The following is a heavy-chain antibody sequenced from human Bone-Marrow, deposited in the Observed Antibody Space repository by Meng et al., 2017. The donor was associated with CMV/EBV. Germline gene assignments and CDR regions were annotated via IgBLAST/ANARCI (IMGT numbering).Heavy chain of an antibody. CDR3: ARGDYDSSGFFDY. CDR2: INPDGKTT. V-gene: IGHV3-74*01. D-gene: IGHD3-22*01. J-gene: IGHJ4*02. Sequence: GESLKISCAASGFTFSRDWMHWVRQDPGRGLVWVSRINPDGKTTDYADSVKGRFTISRDNAKNHLYLQMNSLRAEDTALYYCARGDYDSSGFFDYWGQGTLVTVSS. CDR1: GFTFSRDW.